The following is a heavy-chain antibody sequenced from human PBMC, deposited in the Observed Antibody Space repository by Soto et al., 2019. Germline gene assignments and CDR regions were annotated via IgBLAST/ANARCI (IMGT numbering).Heavy chain of an antibody. CDR1: GCSISSGDYY. J-gene: IGHJ6*02. Sequence: LSLTCTVSGCSISSGDYYRSWIRQPPGKGLEWIGYIYYSGSTYYNPSLKSRVTISVDTSKNQFSLKLSSVTAADTAVYYCARDLGPVGHDFWSGYPSSDYYYGMDVWGQGTTVTVSS. D-gene: IGHD3-3*01. V-gene: IGHV4-30-4*01. CDR3: ARDLGPVGHDFWSGYPSSDYYYGMDV. CDR2: IYYSGST.